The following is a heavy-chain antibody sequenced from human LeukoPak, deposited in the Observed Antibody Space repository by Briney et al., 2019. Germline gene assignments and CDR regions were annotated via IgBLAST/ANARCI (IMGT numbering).Heavy chain of an antibody. CDR2: IKQDGSEK. CDR3: TRGLKNYYGSGSPPYFDY. CDR1: GLTFSGYW. D-gene: IGHD3-10*01. Sequence: PWGSLRLSCAASGLTFSGYWMSWVRQAPGKGLEWVANIKQDGSEKYYVDSVKGRFTISRDNAKNSLYLQMNSLRAEDTAVYYCTRGLKNYYGSGSPPYFDYWGQGTLVTVSS. J-gene: IGHJ4*02. V-gene: IGHV3-7*03.